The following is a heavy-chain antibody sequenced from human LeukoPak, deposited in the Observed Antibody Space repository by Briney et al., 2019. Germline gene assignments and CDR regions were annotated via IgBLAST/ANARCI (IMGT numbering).Heavy chain of an antibody. D-gene: IGHD2-21*01. CDR1: GFTFSTYS. J-gene: IGHJ4*02. CDR2: ISTSGTYI. Sequence: GGSLRLSCAASGFTFSTYSMNWVRQAPGKGLEWVSSISTSGTYIYYADSLKGRFTISRDNAKNSLCLQMHSLRAEDMAVYYCARDLADYSDYWGQGTLVTVSS. V-gene: IGHV3-21*01. CDR3: ARDLADYSDY.